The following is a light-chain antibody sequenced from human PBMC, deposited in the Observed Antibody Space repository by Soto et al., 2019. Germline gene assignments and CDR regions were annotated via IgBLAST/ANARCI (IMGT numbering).Light chain of an antibody. Sequence: DIQMTQSPSSLSASVGDRVTITCRASQSISSYLNWYQQKPGKAPKLLIYAASSLQSGVPSRFSGSGAGTEFSLPISSEVHEEDATYYCHQRYRTRPLTFGQGTQVDIK. V-gene: IGKV1-39*01. CDR2: AAS. CDR1: QSISSY. CDR3: HQRYRTRPLT. J-gene: IGKJ5*01.